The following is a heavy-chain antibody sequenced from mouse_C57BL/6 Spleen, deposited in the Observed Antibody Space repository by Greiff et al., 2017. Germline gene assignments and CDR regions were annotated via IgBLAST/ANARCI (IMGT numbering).Heavy chain of an antibody. Sequence: EVKLMESGPELVKPGASVKISCKASGYSFTDYNMNWVKQSNGKSLEWIGVINPNYGTTSYNQKFKGKATLTVDQSSSTAYMQLNSLTSEDSAVYYCARGGLRRGYYAMDYWGQGTSVTVSS. CDR1: GYSFTDYN. CDR3: ARGGLRRGYYAMDY. D-gene: IGHD2-4*01. J-gene: IGHJ4*01. V-gene: IGHV1-39*01. CDR2: INPNYGTT.